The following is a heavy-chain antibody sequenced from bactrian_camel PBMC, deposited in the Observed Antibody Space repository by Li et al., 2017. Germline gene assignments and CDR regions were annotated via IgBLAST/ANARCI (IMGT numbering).Heavy chain of an antibody. D-gene: IGHD2*01. J-gene: IGHJ4*01. CDR3: AADPLFTAYSY. Sequence: HVQLVESGGGSVQAGGSLRLSCTSPGFLFDEAAMGWYRQAPGNECELVSFIRSDGHTHYADSVKGRFTISQDTAKNTLYLQMNSLSSEDTAVYYCAADPLFTAYSYWGQGTQVTVS. V-gene: IGHV3S60*01. CDR2: IRSDGHT. CDR1: GFLFDEAA.